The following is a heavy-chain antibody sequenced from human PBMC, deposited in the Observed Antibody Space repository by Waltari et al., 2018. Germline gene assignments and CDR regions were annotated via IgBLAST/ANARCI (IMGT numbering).Heavy chain of an antibody. D-gene: IGHD3-3*01. J-gene: IGHJ4*02. CDR3: ARGATEWLPNY. V-gene: IGHV3-7*03. Sequence: EVQLVESGGGLVQPGGSLRLSCAASGFTFSSYWMGWDRQAPGQGQEWVANIKQDGSEKYYVDAVKGRFTISRDNAKNSLYLQMNSLRAEDTAVYYCARGATEWLPNYWGQGTLVTVSS. CDR2: IKQDGSEK. CDR1: GFTFSSYW.